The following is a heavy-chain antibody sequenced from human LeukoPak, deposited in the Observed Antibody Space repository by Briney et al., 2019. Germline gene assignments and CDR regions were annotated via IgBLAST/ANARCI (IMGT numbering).Heavy chain of an antibody. V-gene: IGHV3-53*01. CDR1: GFTVSSNY. D-gene: IGHD1-26*01. Sequence: GGTLRLSCAASGFTVSSNYMSWVRQAPGKGLEWVSIIYSGGSTFYADSVKGRFTISRDNSKNTLYLQMNSLRAEDTAVYYCARGGSYLSAFDIWGQGTMVTVSS. J-gene: IGHJ3*02. CDR2: IYSGGST. CDR3: ARGGSYLSAFDI.